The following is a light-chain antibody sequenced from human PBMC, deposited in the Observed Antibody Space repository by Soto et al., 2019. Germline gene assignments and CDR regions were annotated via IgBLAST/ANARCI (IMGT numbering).Light chain of an antibody. CDR1: QSVDRY. V-gene: IGKV3-11*01. Sequence: VLTQSPDTLSLSPGETATLSCRASQSVDRYLDWYQQKLGKAPRLLIYATSTLHSGVGARFSGSGSGTDFSLTISSLQPEDFATYFCLQRCMCPITFGPGTKVDMK. J-gene: IGKJ3*01. CDR3: LQRCMCPIT. CDR2: ATS.